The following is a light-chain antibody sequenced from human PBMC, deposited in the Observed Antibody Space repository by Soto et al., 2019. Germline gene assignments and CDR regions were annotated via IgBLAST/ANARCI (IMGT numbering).Light chain of an antibody. CDR1: ESVSSSY. CDR3: QQYVSSPT. V-gene: IGKV3-20*01. Sequence: EIVLKPSPGTLSLNTGERARLYGRASESVSSSYLAWYQQKAGQAPRLLIYGASSRATGIPDRFSGSGSGTDFTLAISRLEPEDFAVYFCQQYVSSPTFCQGSKVDIK. CDR2: GAS. J-gene: IGKJ1*01.